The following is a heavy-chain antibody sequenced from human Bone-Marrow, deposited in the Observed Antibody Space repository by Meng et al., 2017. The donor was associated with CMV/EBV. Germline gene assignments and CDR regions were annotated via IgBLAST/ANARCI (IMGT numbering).Heavy chain of an antibody. CDR3: ARDFSYFDY. CDR2: INSDGSST. J-gene: IGHJ4*02. D-gene: IGHD2/OR15-2a*01. Sequence: GESLKISCAASGFTFSSYWMHWVRQAPGKGLVWVSRINSDGSSTSYADSVKGRFTISRDNAKNSLYLQMNSLRAEDTAVYYCARDFSYFDYWGQGTRVTVSS. V-gene: IGHV3-74*01. CDR1: GFTFSSYW.